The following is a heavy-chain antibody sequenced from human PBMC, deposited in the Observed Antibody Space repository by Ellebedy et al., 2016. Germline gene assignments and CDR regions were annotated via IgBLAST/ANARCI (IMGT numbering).Heavy chain of an antibody. Sequence: GESLKISCAASRFTFSSYAMSWVRQAPGKGLEWVSAISCSGGSTYYADPVKGRFTISRDNSKNTLYLQMNSLRAEDTALYYCAKEAIAFGGVFDYWGQGILVIVSS. V-gene: IGHV3-23*01. CDR1: RFTFSSYA. J-gene: IGHJ4*02. CDR3: AKEAIAFGGVFDY. CDR2: ISCSGGST. D-gene: IGHD3-16*01.